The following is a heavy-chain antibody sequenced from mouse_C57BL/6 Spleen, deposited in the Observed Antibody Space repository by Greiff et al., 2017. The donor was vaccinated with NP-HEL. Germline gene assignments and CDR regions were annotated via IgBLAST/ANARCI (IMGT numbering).Heavy chain of an antibody. CDR2: ISSGSSTI. V-gene: IGHV5-17*01. CDR1: GFTFSDYG. J-gene: IGHJ1*03. CDR3: ARRNYYGSSDWYFDV. D-gene: IGHD1-1*01. Sequence: EVMLVESGGGLVKPGGSLKLSCAASGFTFSDYGMHWVRQAPEKGLEWVAYISSGSSTIYYADTVKGRFTISRDNAKNTLFLQMTSLRSEDTAMYYSARRNYYGSSDWYFDVWGTGTTVTVSS.